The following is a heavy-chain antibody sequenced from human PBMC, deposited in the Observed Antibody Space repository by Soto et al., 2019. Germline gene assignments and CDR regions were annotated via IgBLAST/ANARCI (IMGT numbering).Heavy chain of an antibody. V-gene: IGHV4-39*01. Sequence: ETLSLTCTVSGGSISSSSYYWGWIRQPPGKGLEWIGSIYYSGSTYYNPPLKSRVTISVDTSKNQFSLKLSSVTAADTAVYYCARTKGEYGSGSYYLGYWGQGTLVTVSS. CDR3: ARTKGEYGSGSYYLGY. CDR1: GGSISSSSYY. J-gene: IGHJ4*02. D-gene: IGHD3-10*01. CDR2: IYYSGST.